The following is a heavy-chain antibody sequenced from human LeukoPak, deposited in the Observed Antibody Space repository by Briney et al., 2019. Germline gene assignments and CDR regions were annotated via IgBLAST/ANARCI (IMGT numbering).Heavy chain of an antibody. V-gene: IGHV3-30*14. CDR3: ARETPRGYSSSWYPGQLDY. J-gene: IGHJ4*02. Sequence: GRSLRLSCAASGFTFSSYAMHWVRQAPGKGLEWVAVISYDGSNKYYADSVKGRFTISRDNSKNTLYLQMNSLRAEDTAVYYCARETPRGYSSSWYPGQLDYWGQGTLVTVSS. CDR2: ISYDGSNK. D-gene: IGHD6-13*01. CDR1: GFTFSSYA.